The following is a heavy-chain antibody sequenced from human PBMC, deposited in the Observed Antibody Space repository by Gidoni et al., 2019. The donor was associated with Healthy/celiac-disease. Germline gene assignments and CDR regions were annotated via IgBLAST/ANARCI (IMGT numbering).Heavy chain of an antibody. J-gene: IGHJ6*02. D-gene: IGHD3-10*01. CDR2: IKQDGSEK. CDR3: ARGLLWFGDHYGMDV. Sequence: EVELVESGGGLVQPGGSLRLSCAASGFTFSSYWMSWVRQAPGKGLEWVPNIKQDGSEKYYVDSVKGRFTISRDNAKNSLYLQMNSLRAEDTAVYYCARGLLWFGDHYGMDVWGQGTTVTVSS. V-gene: IGHV3-7*03. CDR1: GFTFSSYW.